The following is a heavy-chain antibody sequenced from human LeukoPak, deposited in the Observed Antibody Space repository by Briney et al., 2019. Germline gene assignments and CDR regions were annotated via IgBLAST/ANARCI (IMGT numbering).Heavy chain of an antibody. CDR1: GYNFAGYW. D-gene: IGHD2-2*01. CDR3: ARLLSTHNWFDP. J-gene: IGHJ5*02. CDR2: IYPGDSDS. V-gene: IGHV5-51*01. Sequence: GESLKISCKSSGYNFAGYWIGWVRQMPGRGLEWMGLIYPGDSDSRYSPSFQGQVTISADKSITTAYLQWSSLKASDTAIYYWARLLSTHNWFDPRGQGTLVTVSS.